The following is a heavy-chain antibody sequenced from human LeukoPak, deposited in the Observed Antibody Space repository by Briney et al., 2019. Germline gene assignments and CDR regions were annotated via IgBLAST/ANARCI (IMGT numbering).Heavy chain of an antibody. Sequence: PSETLSLTCTVSGGSISSSSYYWGWIRQPPGKGLEWIGSIYYSGSTYYNPSLESRVTISVDTSKNQFSLKLSSVTAADTAVYYCARRGVSTYYYDSSGYLTYWFDPWGQGTLVTVSS. J-gene: IGHJ5*02. CDR2: IYYSGST. D-gene: IGHD3-22*01. V-gene: IGHV4-39*01. CDR3: ARRGVSTYYYDSSGYLTYWFDP. CDR1: GGSISSSSYY.